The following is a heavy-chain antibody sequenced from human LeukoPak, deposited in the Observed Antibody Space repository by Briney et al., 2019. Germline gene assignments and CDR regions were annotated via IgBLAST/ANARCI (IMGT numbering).Heavy chain of an antibody. Sequence: ASVKVSCKASGYTFTGYYIHWVRQAPGQGPEWMGWIYPHSGGTSYAQKFQGRVTMTRDTSISTAYMELSRLRSDDTAVYYCARDQVDAGSYFALFDYWGQGTLVTVSS. CDR2: IYPHSGGT. V-gene: IGHV1-2*02. J-gene: IGHJ4*02. CDR3: ARDQVDAGSYFALFDY. CDR1: GYTFTGYY. D-gene: IGHD1-26*01.